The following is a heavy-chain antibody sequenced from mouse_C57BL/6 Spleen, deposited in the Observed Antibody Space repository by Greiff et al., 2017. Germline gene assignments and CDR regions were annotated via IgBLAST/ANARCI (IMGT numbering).Heavy chain of an antibody. Sequence: QVQLKESGAELVKPGASVKISCKASGYAFSSYWMNWVKQRPGKGLEWIGQIYPGDGDTTYNGKFKGKATLTADKSSSTAYMQLSSLTSEDSAVYCCARASSSPPYAMDDWGQGTSVTVSS. J-gene: IGHJ4*01. V-gene: IGHV1-80*01. D-gene: IGHD1-1*01. CDR1: GYAFSSYW. CDR3: ARASSSPPYAMDD. CDR2: IYPGDGDT.